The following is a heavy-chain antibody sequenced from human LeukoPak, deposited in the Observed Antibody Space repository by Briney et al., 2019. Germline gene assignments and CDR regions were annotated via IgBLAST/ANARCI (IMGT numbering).Heavy chain of an antibody. V-gene: IGHV1-46*01. CDR1: GYTFTSYY. CDR3: ARDLGYYDFWSDIEYFQH. Sequence: ASVKVSCKASGYTFTSYYMHWVRQAPGQVLEWMGIVNPSGGSTSYAQKFQGRVTMTRDTSTSTVYMELSSLRSEDTAVYYCARDLGYYDFWSDIEYFQHWGQGTLVTVSS. D-gene: IGHD3-3*01. CDR2: VNPSGGST. J-gene: IGHJ1*01.